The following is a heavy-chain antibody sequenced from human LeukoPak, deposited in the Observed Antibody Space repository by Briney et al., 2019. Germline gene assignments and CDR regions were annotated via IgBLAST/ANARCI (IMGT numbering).Heavy chain of an antibody. D-gene: IGHD3-22*01. Sequence: GGSLRLSCAASGFTFRSYAMSWVRQAAGKGLEWVLAISGSGTSTYYADSVKGRFTISRDNSKNTLYLQMNSLRAEDTAVYYCEGTYYYDSGDDYWGQGTLVTVSS. J-gene: IGHJ4*02. CDR3: EGTYYYDSGDDY. CDR2: ISGSGTST. CDR1: GFTFRSYA. V-gene: IGHV3-23*01.